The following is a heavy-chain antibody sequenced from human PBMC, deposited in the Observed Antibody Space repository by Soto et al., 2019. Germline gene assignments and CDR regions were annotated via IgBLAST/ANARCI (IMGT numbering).Heavy chain of an antibody. J-gene: IGHJ3*02. CDR1: GGSISSGGYY. CDR3: ARDRTYYYDSSGYPRRGAFDI. CDR2: IYYSGST. Sequence: QVQLQESGPGPVKPSQTLSLTCTVSGGSISSGGYYWSWIRQHPGKGLEWIGYIYYSGSTYYNPSLKSRVTISVDTSKNQFSLKLSSVTAADTAVYYCARDRTYYYDSSGYPRRGAFDIWGQGTMVTVSS. V-gene: IGHV4-31*03. D-gene: IGHD3-22*01.